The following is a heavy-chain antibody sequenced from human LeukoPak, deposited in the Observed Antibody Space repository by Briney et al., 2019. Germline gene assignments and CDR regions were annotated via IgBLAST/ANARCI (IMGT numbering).Heavy chain of an antibody. Sequence: PGGSLRLSCAASGFTFSRYWMSWVRQAPGKGLEWVANIKEDGGQKYYVDSVKGRFTISRDNAKNSVYLQMNSLRAEDTGLYSCVRGVTSSPYDYWGQGTLVTVSS. J-gene: IGHJ4*02. D-gene: IGHD2-2*01. CDR1: GFTFSRYW. CDR2: IKEDGGQK. CDR3: VRGVTSSPYDY. V-gene: IGHV3-7*04.